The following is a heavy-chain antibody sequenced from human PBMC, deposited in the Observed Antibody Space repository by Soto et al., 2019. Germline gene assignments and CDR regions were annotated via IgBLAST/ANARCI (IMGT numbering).Heavy chain of an antibody. CDR3: ARGGGSSWGYYYYGMDV. D-gene: IGHD6-13*01. CDR1: GFTFSSYD. J-gene: IGHJ6*02. Sequence: ESGGGLVQPGGSLRLSCAASGFTFSSYDMHWVRQATGKGLEWVSAIGTAGDTYYPVSVKGRFTISRENAKNSLYLQMNSRRAEDTAAYYCARGGGSSWGYYYYGMDVWGQGTTVTVSS. CDR2: IGTAGDT. V-gene: IGHV3-13*01.